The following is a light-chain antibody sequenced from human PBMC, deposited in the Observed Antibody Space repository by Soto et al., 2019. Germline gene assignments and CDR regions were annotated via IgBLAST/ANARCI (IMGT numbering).Light chain of an antibody. CDR3: QQYNNWPPWT. J-gene: IGKJ1*01. Sequence: EIVWTKSPGPLTLSPGERANLSCRASQSVSSSYLAWYQQKPGQAPRLLIYGASTRATGIPPRFSGSGSGTEFTLTISSLQSEDFAVYYCQQYNNWPPWTFGQGTKVDIK. CDR1: QSVSSSY. V-gene: IGKV3-15*01. CDR2: GAS.